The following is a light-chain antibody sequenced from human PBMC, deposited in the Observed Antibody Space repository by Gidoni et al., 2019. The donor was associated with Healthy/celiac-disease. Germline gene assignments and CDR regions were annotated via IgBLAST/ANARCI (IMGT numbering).Light chain of an antibody. Sequence: QSVLTHPPSVSGAPGQRVTIPCTGSSSNIGAGYDVHWYQQLPGTAPKLLIYGNGNRPAGVPDRFSGSKSGTSASLAITGLQAEDEADYYCQSYDSSLSGSEVFGTGTKVTVL. J-gene: IGLJ1*01. CDR1: SSNIGAGYD. V-gene: IGLV1-40*01. CDR3: QSYDSSLSGSEV. CDR2: GNG.